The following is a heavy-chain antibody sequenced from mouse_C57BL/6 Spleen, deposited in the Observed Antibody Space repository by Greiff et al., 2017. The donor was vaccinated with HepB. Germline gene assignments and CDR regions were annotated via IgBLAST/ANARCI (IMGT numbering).Heavy chain of an antibody. V-gene: IGHV5-17*01. D-gene: IGHD2-4*01. CDR3: ARAYYDYVDY. Sequence: EVKLMESGGGLVKPGGSLKLSCAASGFTFTDYGMHWVRQAPEKGLEWVAYISSGSSTIYYADTVKGRFTISRDNAKNTMFLQMTSLRSEDTAVYYCARAYYDYVDYWGKGTTLTVSS. J-gene: IGHJ2*01. CDR2: ISSGSSTI. CDR1: GFTFTDYG.